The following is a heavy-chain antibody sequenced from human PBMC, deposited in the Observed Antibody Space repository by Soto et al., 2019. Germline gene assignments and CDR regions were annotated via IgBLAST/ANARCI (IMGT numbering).Heavy chain of an antibody. CDR2: ISGSGGST. CDR3: AKVYFYSSSHPFDY. D-gene: IGHD6-13*01. J-gene: IGHJ4*02. Sequence: RALRRSGAASGWTLSSYGMSWFRQAPGKGLEWVSAISGSGGSTYYADSVKGRFTISRDNSKNTLYLQMNSLRAEDTAVYYCAKVYFYSSSHPFDYRRQRTLVTVSS. V-gene: IGHV3-23*01. CDR1: GWTLSSYG.